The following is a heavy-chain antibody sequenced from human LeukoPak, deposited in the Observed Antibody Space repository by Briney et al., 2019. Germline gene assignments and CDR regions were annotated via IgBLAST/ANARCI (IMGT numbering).Heavy chain of an antibody. CDR2: ISAYNGDT. CDR1: GYTFTSYG. J-gene: IGHJ4*02. V-gene: IGHV1-18*01. D-gene: IGHD6-19*01. CDR3: ARADIRAIASSGWYGFDY. Sequence: PAASVKVSCKASGYTFTSYGISWVRQAPGQGLEWMGWISAYNGDTNYAQKLQGRVTMTTDTSTSTAYMELRSLSSDDTAVYYCARADIRAIASSGWYGFDYWGQGTLVTVSS.